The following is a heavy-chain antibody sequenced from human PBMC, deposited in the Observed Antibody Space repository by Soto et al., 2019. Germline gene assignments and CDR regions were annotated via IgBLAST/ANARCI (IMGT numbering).Heavy chain of an antibody. J-gene: IGHJ6*02. V-gene: IGHV1-18*04. Sequence: ASVKVSCKASGYTFTRYGISWVRQAPGQGLEWMGWISAYNGNTNYAQKLQGRVTMTTDTSTSTAYMELRSLRSDDTAVYYCATYSSSSGNRDLYYYYGMDVWGQGTTVTVSS. CDR3: ATYSSSSGNRDLYYYYGMDV. D-gene: IGHD6-6*01. CDR2: ISAYNGNT. CDR1: GYTFTRYG.